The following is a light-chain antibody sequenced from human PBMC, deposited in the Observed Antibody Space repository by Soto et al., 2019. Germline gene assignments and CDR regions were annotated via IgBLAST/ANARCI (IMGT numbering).Light chain of an antibody. Sequence: EVVVTQSQLSLPVTLGQPASISCRSNQSLVHSDGIAYFSWFRQRPGRSPRRLIYKVSNRDSGVPARFSGSGSGTDFALKISRVEAEDVGVYYCMQGTHWPITFGQGTRLEI. CDR3: MQGTHWPIT. V-gene: IGKV2-30*02. J-gene: IGKJ5*01. CDR2: KVS. CDR1: QSLVHSDGIAY.